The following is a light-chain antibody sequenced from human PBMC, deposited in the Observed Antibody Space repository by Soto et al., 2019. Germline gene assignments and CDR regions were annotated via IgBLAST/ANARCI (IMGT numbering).Light chain of an antibody. J-gene: IGKJ5*01. V-gene: IGKV3-11*01. CDR3: QQRSNWPIT. CDR1: QSVGSL. CDR2: DAS. Sequence: EIVLTQSPATLSLSPGEGATLSCRASQSVGSLLAWYQQKPGQAPRLVIYDASNRATGIPARFSGCGSGTDFTLTISSLEPEDFAVYYCQQRSNWPITFGQGTRLEIK.